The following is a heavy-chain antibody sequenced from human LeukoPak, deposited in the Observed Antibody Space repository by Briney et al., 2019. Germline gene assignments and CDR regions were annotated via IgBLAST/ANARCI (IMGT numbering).Heavy chain of an antibody. V-gene: IGHV4-34*01. CDR2: ISQSGST. CDR3: ARDRSGYIDRPIDY. CDR1: GGSFSFYY. Sequence: SETLSLTCGVSGGSFSFYYWSWIRQPPGKGLEWIGEISQSGSTNYNPSLKSRVNISLDTSENQFSLKLSSVTAADTAVYYCARDRSGYIDRPIDYWGQGALVTVSS. J-gene: IGHJ4*02. D-gene: IGHD5-12*01.